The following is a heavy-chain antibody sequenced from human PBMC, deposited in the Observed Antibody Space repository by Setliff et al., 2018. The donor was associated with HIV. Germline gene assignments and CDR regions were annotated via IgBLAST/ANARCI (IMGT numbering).Heavy chain of an antibody. V-gene: IGHV4-34*01. CDR2: IDHSGII. D-gene: IGHD1-26*01. CDR1: GGSFTDYY. CDR3: ARERLSPRGFFFSHIDV. J-gene: IGHJ6*04. Sequence: PSETLSLTCAIFGGSFTDYYCWSWVRQSPGKGLEWIGEIDHSGIINYNPSLKSRVTMSVDTSKRQFSLNLTSVTAADTAIYYCARERLSPRGFFFSHIDVWGKGTPVTVSS.